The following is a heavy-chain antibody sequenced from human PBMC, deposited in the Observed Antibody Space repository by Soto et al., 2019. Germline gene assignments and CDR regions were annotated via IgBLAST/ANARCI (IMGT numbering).Heavy chain of an antibody. D-gene: IGHD3-22*01. CDR3: ARDGFGDYYDSSGPIDY. J-gene: IGHJ4*02. V-gene: IGHV1-3*01. Sequence: ASVKVSCKASGYTFTSYAMPWVRQAPGQRLEWMGWINAGNGNTKYSQKFQGRVTITRDTSASTAYMELSSLRSEDTAVYYCARDGFGDYYDSSGPIDYWGQGTLVTVSS. CDR2: INAGNGNT. CDR1: GYTFTSYA.